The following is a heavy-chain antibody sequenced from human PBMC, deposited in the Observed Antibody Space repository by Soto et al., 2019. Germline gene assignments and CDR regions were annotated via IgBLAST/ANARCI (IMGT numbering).Heavy chain of an antibody. J-gene: IGHJ4*02. CDR2: IYYSGST. Sequence: PSETLSLTCTVSGGSISSYYLSWIRQPPGKGLEWIGYIYYSGSTNYNPSLKSRVTISVDTSKNQFSLKLSSVTAADTAVYYCARHGPYYDLYYFDYWGQGTLVTVSS. V-gene: IGHV4-59*08. CDR3: ARHGPYYDLYYFDY. CDR1: GGSISSYY. D-gene: IGHD3-22*01.